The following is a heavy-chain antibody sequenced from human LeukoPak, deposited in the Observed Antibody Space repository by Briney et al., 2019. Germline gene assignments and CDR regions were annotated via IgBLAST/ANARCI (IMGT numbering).Heavy chain of an antibody. Sequence: SETLSLTCTVSGGSISSGGYYWSWIRQPPGKGLEWIGYIYHSGSTYYNPSLKSRVTISVDRSKNQFSLKLSSVTAADTAVYYCARVKAAAAYYYYMDVWGKGTTVTVSS. J-gene: IGHJ6*03. CDR1: GGSISSGGYY. CDR3: ARVKAAAAYYYYMDV. V-gene: IGHV4-30-2*01. CDR2: IYHSGST. D-gene: IGHD6-13*01.